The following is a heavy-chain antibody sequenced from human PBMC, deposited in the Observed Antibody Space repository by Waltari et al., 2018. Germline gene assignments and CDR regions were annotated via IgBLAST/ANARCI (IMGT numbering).Heavy chain of an antibody. J-gene: IGHJ4*02. Sequence: EVQLVESGGGLIQPAGSLRLSWAASGFTVSRNYMTWVRPPRGTGLEWGSVIYGGGTTYYADSVKGRFTISRDNSKNTLYLQMNRLTAEDTAVYYCARATYSYGSGSYPFDYWGQGTLVTVSS. D-gene: IGHD3-10*01. CDR2: IYGGGTT. V-gene: IGHV3-53*01. CDR3: ARATYSYGSGSYPFDY. CDR1: GFTVSRNY.